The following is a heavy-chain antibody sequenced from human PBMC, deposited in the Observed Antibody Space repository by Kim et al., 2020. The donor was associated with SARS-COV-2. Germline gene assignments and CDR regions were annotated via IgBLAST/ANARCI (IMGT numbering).Heavy chain of an antibody. V-gene: IGHV4-34*01. CDR2: INHSGST. J-gene: IGHJ4*02. CDR1: GGSFSGYY. D-gene: IGHD3-10*01. CDR3: ARESPLLGFGAAIPYYFDY. Sequence: SETLSLTCAVYGGSFSGYYWSWIRQPPGKGLEWIGEINHSGSTNYNPSLKSRVTISVDTSKNQFSLKLSSVTAADTAVYYCARESPLLGFGAAIPYYFDYWGQGTLVTVSS.